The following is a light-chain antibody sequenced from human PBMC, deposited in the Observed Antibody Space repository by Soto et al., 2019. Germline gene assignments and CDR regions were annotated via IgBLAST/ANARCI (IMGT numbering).Light chain of an antibody. CDR1: QSVSSN. V-gene: IGKV3D-15*01. Sequence: EIVMTQAPATLSVSPGEGATLSCRASQSVSSNLAWYQQKPGQAPRLLIYGASPRATGIPARFSGSGSGTEFTLTISSLQSEDFAVYYCQQYKNWSITFGQGTRLEI. CDR2: GAS. CDR3: QQYKNWSIT. J-gene: IGKJ5*01.